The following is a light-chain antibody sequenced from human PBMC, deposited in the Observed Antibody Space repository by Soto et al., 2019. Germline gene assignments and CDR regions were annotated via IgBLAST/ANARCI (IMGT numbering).Light chain of an antibody. V-gene: IGKV3-15*01. Sequence: IVMTQSPATLSVSPGERTTLSCRASQSVSSNLAWYQQKPGQAHRLLIYGASTRATGIPARFSGSGSGTEFTLTISSLQSEDFAVYYCQQYNGWPLTFGQGTKLEIK. CDR1: QSVSSN. CDR2: GAS. J-gene: IGKJ2*01. CDR3: QQYNGWPLT.